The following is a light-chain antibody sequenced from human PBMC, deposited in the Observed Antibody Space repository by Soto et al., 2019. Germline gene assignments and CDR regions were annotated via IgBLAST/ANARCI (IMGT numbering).Light chain of an antibody. CDR3: QQYGSSPLT. Sequence: IEMTQSPATLSVPPGATPTLSYRARRSVAGNLAWYQQKPGQPPSLLIYGVSTRATGVPARFSGSGSGTDFTLTISILEPEDFAEYYCQQYGSSPLTFGQGTKVDIK. V-gene: IGKV3-15*01. CDR1: RSVAGN. J-gene: IGKJ1*01. CDR2: GVS.